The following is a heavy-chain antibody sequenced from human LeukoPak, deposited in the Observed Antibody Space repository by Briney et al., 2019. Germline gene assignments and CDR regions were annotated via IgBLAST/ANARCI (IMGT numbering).Heavy chain of an antibody. D-gene: IGHD3/OR15-3a*01. CDR1: GFTFSDYW. J-gene: IGHJ6*04. Sequence: GGSLRLSCAASGFTFSDYWMTWVRQAPGKGLEWAANINEEGSQKYYVDPVKGRFTLSRDNAWNSLSLQMNSLRAEDTAVYYCVRESGFWTASGVGRPLDVWGKGTTVTVSS. CDR2: INEEGSQK. V-gene: IGHV3-7*01. CDR3: VRESGFWTASGVGRPLDV.